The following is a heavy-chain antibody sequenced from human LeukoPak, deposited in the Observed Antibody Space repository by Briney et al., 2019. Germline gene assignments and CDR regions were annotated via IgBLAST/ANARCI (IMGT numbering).Heavy chain of an antibody. CDR3: ARDRWRDGSSSFDN. D-gene: IGHD6-6*01. V-gene: IGHV1-18*01. J-gene: IGHJ4*02. CDR1: GYTSTSNS. Sequence: ASVKVSCKASGYTSTSNSINWVRQAPGQGLEWMGWISTYNGKTGYAQKVQGRVTMTTDTSTSTAYMELRSLRSDDTAVYYCARDRWRDGSSSFDNWGQGTLVTVSS. CDR2: ISTYNGKT.